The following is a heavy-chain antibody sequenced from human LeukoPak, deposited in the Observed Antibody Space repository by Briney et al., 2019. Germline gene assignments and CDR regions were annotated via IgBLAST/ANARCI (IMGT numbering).Heavy chain of an antibody. Sequence: PGGSLRLSCAASGFTFSSYSMNWVRQAPGKGLEWVSSISSSSSYIYYADSVKGRFTISRDNAKNSLYLQMNSLRAEDTAVYYCASPQGYGDYVFDYWGQGTLVTVSS. CDR3: ASPQGYGDYVFDY. V-gene: IGHV3-21*01. J-gene: IGHJ4*02. D-gene: IGHD4-17*01. CDR2: ISSSSSYI. CDR1: GFTFSSYS.